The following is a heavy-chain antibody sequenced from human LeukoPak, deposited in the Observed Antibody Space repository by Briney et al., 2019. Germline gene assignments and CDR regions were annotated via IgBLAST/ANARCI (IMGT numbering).Heavy chain of an antibody. J-gene: IGHJ5*02. CDR3: ARCGGDCFNLWRSGWFDP. V-gene: IGHV4-59*01. CDR2: IYYSGST. CDR1: GGSISSYY. Sequence: SETLSLTCTVSGGSISSYYWSWIRQPPGKGLEWIGYIYYSGSTNYNPSLKSRVTISVDTSKNQFSPKLSSVTAADTAVYYCARCGGDCFNLWRSGWFDPWGQGTLVTVSS. D-gene: IGHD2-21*02.